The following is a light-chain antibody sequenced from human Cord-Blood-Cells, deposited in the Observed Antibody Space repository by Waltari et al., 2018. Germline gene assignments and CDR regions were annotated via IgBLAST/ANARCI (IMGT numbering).Light chain of an antibody. CDR2: YDS. V-gene: IGLV3-21*04. CDR3: QVWDSSSDHWV. CDR1: NIGSIS. J-gene: IGLJ3*02. Sequence: SYVLTQPPSVSLAPGKPARITCGGNNIGSISLHWYQQKPGQAPVLVIDYDSDRPSGIPERFSGSNSGNTATLTISRVEAGDEADYYCQVWDSSSDHWVFGGGTKLTVL.